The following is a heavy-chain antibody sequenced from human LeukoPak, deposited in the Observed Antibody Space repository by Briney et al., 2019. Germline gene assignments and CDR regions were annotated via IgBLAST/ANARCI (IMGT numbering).Heavy chain of an antibody. V-gene: IGHV3-33*01. CDR2: IWYDGSNK. CDR3: AIEIDYGEGYTFDY. J-gene: IGHJ4*02. D-gene: IGHD4-17*01. CDR1: GFTFSSYG. Sequence: GRSLRLSCAASGFTFSSYGMHWVRQAPGKGLEWVAVIWYDGSNKYYADSVKGRFTISRDNSKNTLYLQMNSLRAEDTAVYYCAIEIDYGEGYTFDYWGQGTLVTVSS.